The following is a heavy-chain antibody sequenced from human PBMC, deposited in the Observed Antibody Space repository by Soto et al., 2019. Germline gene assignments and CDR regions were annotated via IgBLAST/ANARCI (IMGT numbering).Heavy chain of an antibody. CDR1: GYTFTSYG. V-gene: IGHV1-18*01. D-gene: IGHD6-13*01. CDR2: ISAYSGST. J-gene: IGHJ4*02. CDR3: ASSIAAAVDVDD. Sequence: QVQLVQSGAEVKKPGASVKVSCKASGYTFTSYGISWVRQAPGQGLEWMGWISAYSGSTNYAQKLQGRVTMTTDTSTSKAYMELRSLRSDDTAVYYCASSIAAAVDVDDWGQGTLVTVSS.